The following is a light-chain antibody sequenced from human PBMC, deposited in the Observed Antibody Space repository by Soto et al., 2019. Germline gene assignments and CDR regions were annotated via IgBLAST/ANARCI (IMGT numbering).Light chain of an antibody. CDR1: TSNVGKNL. CDR3: ASWDDRLTALV. V-gene: IGLV1-44*01. Sequence: QSVLTQSPSASGTPGQRVTISCSGSTSNVGKNLVYWYQQLPGTAPKLLIHSDTQRTSGVPDRFSGSKSGTSASLAINGLQSEDEADYYCASWDDRLTALVFGAGTKLTVL. J-gene: IGLJ2*01. CDR2: SDT.